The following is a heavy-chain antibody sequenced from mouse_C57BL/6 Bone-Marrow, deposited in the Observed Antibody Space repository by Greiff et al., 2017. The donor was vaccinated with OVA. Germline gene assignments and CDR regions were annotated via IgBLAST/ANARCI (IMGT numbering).Heavy chain of an antibody. CDR3: ARGNYGPWFAY. Sequence: EVKLVESGGGLVKPGGSLKLSCAASGFTFSSYAMSWVRQTPEKRLEWVATISDGGSYTYYPDNVKGRFTISRDNAKNNLYLQMSHLTSEDTAMYYCARGNYGPWFAYWGQGTLVTVSA. J-gene: IGHJ3*01. V-gene: IGHV5-4*03. D-gene: IGHD1-1*01. CDR2: ISDGGSYT. CDR1: GFTFSSYA.